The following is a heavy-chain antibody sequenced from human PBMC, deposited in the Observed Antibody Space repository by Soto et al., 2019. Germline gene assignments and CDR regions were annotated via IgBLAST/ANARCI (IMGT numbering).Heavy chain of an antibody. Sequence: GESLKISCQGSGYSFTIYWISWVLQMPGKGLEWMGRIDPSDSYTNYSPSFQGHVTISADKSISTAYLQWSSLKASDTAMYYCARQNYYDSSGQNYYYFDYWGQGTLVTVSS. CDR3: ARQNYYDSSGQNYYYFDY. J-gene: IGHJ4*02. CDR2: IDPSDSYT. V-gene: IGHV5-10-1*01. D-gene: IGHD3-22*01. CDR1: GYSFTIYW.